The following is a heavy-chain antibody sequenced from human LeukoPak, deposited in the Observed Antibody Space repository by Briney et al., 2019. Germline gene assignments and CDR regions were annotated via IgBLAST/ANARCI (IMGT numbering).Heavy chain of an antibody. CDR1: GGSISSSSYY. CDR2: IYYSGST. CDR3: ARSDRHDSSGYYYPYYFDY. Sequence: PSETLSLTCTVSGGSISSSSYYWGWIRQPPGKGLEWIGSIYYSGSTYYNPSLKSRVTISVDTSKNQFSLKLSSVTAADTAVYYCARSDRHDSSGYYYPYYFDYWGQGTLVTVSS. D-gene: IGHD3-22*01. J-gene: IGHJ4*02. V-gene: IGHV4-39*07.